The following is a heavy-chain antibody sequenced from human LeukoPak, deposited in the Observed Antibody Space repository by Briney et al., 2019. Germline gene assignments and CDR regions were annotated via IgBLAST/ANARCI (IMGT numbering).Heavy chain of an antibody. Sequence: GGSLRLSCAASGFTFSIYWMSWVRQAPGKGLEWVANIKQDGSEKYYVDSVKGRFTISRDNAKNSLYLQLNSLRAEDTAVYYCARSDYLDSSAYYHGLFDYWGQGTLVTVSS. CDR1: GFTFSIYW. D-gene: IGHD3-22*01. J-gene: IGHJ4*02. CDR2: IKQDGSEK. CDR3: ARSDYLDSSAYYHGLFDY. V-gene: IGHV3-7*05.